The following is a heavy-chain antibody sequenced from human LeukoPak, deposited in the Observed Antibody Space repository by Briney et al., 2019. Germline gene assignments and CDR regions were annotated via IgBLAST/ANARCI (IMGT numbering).Heavy chain of an antibody. CDR3: VRGDRNYDILTGYSKSWFDP. D-gene: IGHD3-9*01. J-gene: IGHJ5*02. CDR1: GGTFSSYA. Sequence: GASVKVSCKASGGTFSSYAISWMRQAPGQGLEWMGGIIPIFGTANYAQKFQGRVTITRNTAISTAYMELSSLTSEDTAVYYCVRGDRNYDILTGYSKSWFDPWGQGTLVTVSS. V-gene: IGHV1-69*05. CDR2: IIPIFGTA.